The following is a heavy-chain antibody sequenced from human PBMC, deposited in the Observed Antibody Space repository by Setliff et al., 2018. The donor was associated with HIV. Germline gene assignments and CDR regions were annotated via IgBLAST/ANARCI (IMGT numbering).Heavy chain of an antibody. Sequence: SETLSLTCTVSGDSISSGGYYWSWIRQHPGKGLEWIGYIYYSGTTYYNPSLKSRVTISEDTSKNQFSLKLNSVTAADTAVYFCARGTRSSVNWFDPWGQGTLVTVSS. D-gene: IGHD2-2*01. J-gene: IGHJ5*02. CDR1: GDSISSGGYY. CDR3: ARGTRSSVNWFDP. V-gene: IGHV4-31*03. CDR2: IYYSGTT.